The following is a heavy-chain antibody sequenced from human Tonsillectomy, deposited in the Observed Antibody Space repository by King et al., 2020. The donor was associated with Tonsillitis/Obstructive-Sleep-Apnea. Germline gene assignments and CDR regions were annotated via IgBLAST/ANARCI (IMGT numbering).Heavy chain of an antibody. J-gene: IGHJ6*03. V-gene: IGHV3-30*18. CDR3: AKDQYYYDGSGSPDYMDV. CDR1: GFTFRNYG. CDR2: ISYDGSND. D-gene: IGHD3-22*01. Sequence: VQLVQSGGGVVHPGRSLRLSCAASGFTFRNYGMHWGRQAPGKGLEWVAVISYDGSNDNYADSVKGRFTISRDNSKNTLYLQMNSLRAEDTAVYYCAKDQYYYDGSGSPDYMDVWGKGTTVTVSS.